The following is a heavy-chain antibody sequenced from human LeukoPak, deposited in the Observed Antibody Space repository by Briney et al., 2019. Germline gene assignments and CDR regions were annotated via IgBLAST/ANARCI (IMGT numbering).Heavy chain of an antibody. CDR2: INPSGGST. V-gene: IGHV1-46*01. Sequence: ASVKVSCKASGYTFTNYYIHWVRQAPGQGLEWMGLINPSGGSTNYAQKFQGGVTMTRDTSTSTVYMEVSSLRSEDTAVYYCASRIAVAGGFDYWGQGTLVTVSS. CDR1: GYTFTNYY. CDR3: ASRIAVAGGFDY. D-gene: IGHD6-19*01. J-gene: IGHJ4*02.